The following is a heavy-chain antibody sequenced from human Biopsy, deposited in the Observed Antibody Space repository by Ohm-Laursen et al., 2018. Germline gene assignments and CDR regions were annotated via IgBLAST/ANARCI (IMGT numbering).Heavy chain of an antibody. J-gene: IGHJ6*02. CDR1: GFSVSSYG. Sequence: SLRLSCSASGFSVSSYGMNWVRQAPGKGLEWISYISETSSHIYDAVSVRGRFTVARDIAKNSLYLQLNSLRVEDTAVYYCARDSSRRARGGGMDVWGQGTTVTVSS. CDR2: ISETSSHI. CDR3: ARDSSRRARGGGMDV. D-gene: IGHD6-6*01. V-gene: IGHV3-21*01.